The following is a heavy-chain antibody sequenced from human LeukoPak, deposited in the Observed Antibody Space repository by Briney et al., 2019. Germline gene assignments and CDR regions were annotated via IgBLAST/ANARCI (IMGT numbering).Heavy chain of an antibody. CDR3: AKDRHFWSGYLDY. J-gene: IGHJ4*02. V-gene: IGHV3-74*01. CDR2: INSDGINT. Sequence: GGSLRLSCAASGFTFSNYWMHWVRQAPGKGLVWVSRINSDGINTSYADSVKGRFTISRDNAKNTLNLQMNSLRAEDTAVYYCAKDRHFWSGYLDYWGQGTLVTVSP. D-gene: IGHD3-3*02. CDR1: GFTFSNYW.